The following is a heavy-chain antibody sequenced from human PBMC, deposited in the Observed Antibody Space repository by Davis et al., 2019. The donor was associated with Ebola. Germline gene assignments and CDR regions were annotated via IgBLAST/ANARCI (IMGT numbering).Heavy chain of an antibody. CDR3: ARDVY. CDR1: GFIFSNYG. J-gene: IGHJ4*02. V-gene: IGHV3-30*03. CDR2: ISYDGSNK. Sequence: GESLKISCAASGFIFSNYGLHWVRQAPGKGLDWVAGISYDGSNKYYPESVKGRFTISRDDATNSLYLQMNNLRAEDTAVYYCARDVYWGQGILVTVSS.